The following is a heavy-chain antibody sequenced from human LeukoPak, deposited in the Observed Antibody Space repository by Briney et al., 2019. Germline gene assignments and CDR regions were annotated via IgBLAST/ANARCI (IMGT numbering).Heavy chain of an antibody. CDR2: IYTSGST. Sequence: SETLSLTCTVSGGSISSGSYYWSWIRQPAGKGLEWIGRIYTSGSTNYNPSLKSRVTISVDTSKNQFSLKLSSVTAADTAVYYGAGAYYYYYMAVGGKGTRVTISS. V-gene: IGHV4-61*02. CDR1: GGSISSGSYY. CDR3: AGAYYYYYMAV. J-gene: IGHJ6*03.